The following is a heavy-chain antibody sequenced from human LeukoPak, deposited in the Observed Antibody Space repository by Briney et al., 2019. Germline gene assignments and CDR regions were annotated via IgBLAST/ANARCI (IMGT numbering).Heavy chain of an antibody. Sequence: QPGGSLRLSCAASGFTFSSYEMKWVRQAPGKGLEWVSYISSSGSTIYYADSVKGRFTISRDNAKNSLYLQMNSLRAEDTAVYYCARDRYGGLSDYWGQGTLVTVSS. D-gene: IGHD4/OR15-4a*01. J-gene: IGHJ4*02. CDR2: ISSSGSTI. V-gene: IGHV3-48*03. CDR1: GFTFSSYE. CDR3: ARDRYGGLSDY.